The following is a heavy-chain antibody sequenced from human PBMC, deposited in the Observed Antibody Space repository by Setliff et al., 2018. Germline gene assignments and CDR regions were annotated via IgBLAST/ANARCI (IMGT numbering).Heavy chain of an antibody. J-gene: IGHJ4*02. CDR1: GDSMNSGVYY. D-gene: IGHD1-1*01. Sequence: PSETLSLTCKVSGDSMNSGVYYWAWIRQPPGKGLEWIGRIYSGGTTYYNSSLKSRVTISVDTSKSQFSLRLNSVTAADTAVYYCARTGTYRYFDYWGRGTLVTVSS. V-gene: IGHV4-39*01. CDR3: ARTGTYRYFDY. CDR2: IYSGGTT.